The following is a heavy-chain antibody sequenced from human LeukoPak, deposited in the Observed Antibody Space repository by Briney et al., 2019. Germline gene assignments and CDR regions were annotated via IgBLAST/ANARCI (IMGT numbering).Heavy chain of an antibody. D-gene: IGHD3-22*01. J-gene: IGHJ4*02. Sequence: SETLSLTCTVSGGSISSGDYYWSWIRQPPGKGLEWIGYIYYSGSTYYNPSLKSRVTISVDTSKNQFSLKLSSVTAADTAVYYCARLVNDYYDSSGYGVFDYWGQGTLVTVSS. CDR1: GGSISSGDYY. CDR2: IYYSGST. CDR3: ARLVNDYYDSSGYGVFDY. V-gene: IGHV4-30-4*02.